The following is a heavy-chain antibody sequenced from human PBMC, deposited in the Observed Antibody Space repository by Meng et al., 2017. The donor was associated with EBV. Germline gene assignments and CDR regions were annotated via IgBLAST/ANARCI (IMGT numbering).Heavy chain of an antibody. Sequence: QVPRGQSGAEVKKRGAAVKVSCNASGYTFTSYGISWVRQAPGQGLEWMGWSSAYNGNTNYAQKLQGRVTMTTDTSTSTAYMELRSLRSDDTAVYYCARVRTFGGVIPPDYWGQGTLVTVSS. CDR1: GYTFTSYG. CDR2: SSAYNGNT. CDR3: ARVRTFGGVIPPDY. V-gene: IGHV1-18*01. D-gene: IGHD3-16*02. J-gene: IGHJ4*02.